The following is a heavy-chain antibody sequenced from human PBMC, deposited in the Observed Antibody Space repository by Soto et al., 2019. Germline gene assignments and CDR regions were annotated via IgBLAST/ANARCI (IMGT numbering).Heavy chain of an antibody. CDR2: IWYDGSNK. Sequence: GGSLRLSCAASGFTFSYFGMHWVRQAPGKGLEWVAVIWYDGSNKYYGDSVKGRFTISRDNSKNTLYLQMNSLRAEDTAVYYCARVPQYCSSTSCLGPDYWGQGTLVTVSS. V-gene: IGHV3-33*01. CDR3: ARVPQYCSSTSCLGPDY. D-gene: IGHD2-2*01. J-gene: IGHJ4*02. CDR1: GFTFSYFG.